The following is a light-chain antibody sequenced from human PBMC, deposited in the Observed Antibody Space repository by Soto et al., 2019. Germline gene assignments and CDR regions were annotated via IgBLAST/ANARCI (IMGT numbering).Light chain of an antibody. CDR3: QQSHSSPRT. CDR1: QTINNF. CDR2: GAS. Sequence: DIQMTQSPSSLFASVGDRVTVTCRASQTINNFLTWYHQKPGKAPKLLIYGASSLQSGVPSRFSGGGAGTNFTLTISSVQPEDFGIYYCQQSHSSPRTFGQGTTV. V-gene: IGKV1-39*01. J-gene: IGKJ1*01.